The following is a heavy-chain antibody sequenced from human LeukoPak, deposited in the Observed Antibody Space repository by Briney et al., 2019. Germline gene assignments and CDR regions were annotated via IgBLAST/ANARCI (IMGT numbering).Heavy chain of an antibody. V-gene: IGHV3-21*01. Sequence: GGSLRLSCAASGFTFSSYSMNWVRQAPGKGLEWVSSISSSSSYIYYADSVKGRFTISRDNAKNSLYLQMNSLRAEDTAVYYCARGRGVGELGGPYFDYWGQGNLVTVSS. CDR2: ISSSSSYI. CDR3: ARGRGVGELGGPYFDY. J-gene: IGHJ4*02. CDR1: GFTFSSYS. D-gene: IGHD3-10*01.